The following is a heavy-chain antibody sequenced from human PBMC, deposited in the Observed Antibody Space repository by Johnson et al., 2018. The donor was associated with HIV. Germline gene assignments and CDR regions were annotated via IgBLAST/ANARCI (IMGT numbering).Heavy chain of an antibody. CDR2: ILYDGNNK. V-gene: IGHV3-30-3*01. J-gene: IGHJ3*02. CDR1: RFTFSSYA. D-gene: IGHD6-6*01. Sequence: QAQLVESGGGVVQPGRSLRLSCAASRFTFSSYAIHWVRQAPGKGLEWVAVILYDGNNKYYADSVKGRFTISRDNSKSTLYLQMNSLRVEDTAVYYCARDRAPVYSSSSTPFDALDIWGQGTVVSVSS. CDR3: ARDRAPVYSSSSTPFDALDI.